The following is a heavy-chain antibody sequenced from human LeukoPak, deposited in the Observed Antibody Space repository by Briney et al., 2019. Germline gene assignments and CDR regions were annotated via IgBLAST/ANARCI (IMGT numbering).Heavy chain of an antibody. J-gene: IGHJ4*02. Sequence: PSETLSLTCSVSGGSVSSSTYYWGWIRQPPGKGLEWIGSMYHGGSTYYNPSLKGRITISVDRSENHFSLKLSPVTAADTAVYYCAADRGVYSYGQEVYWGQGTLVTVSS. D-gene: IGHD5-18*01. CDR1: GGSVSSSTYY. V-gene: IGHV4-39*07. CDR3: AADRGVYSYGQEVY. CDR2: MYHGGST.